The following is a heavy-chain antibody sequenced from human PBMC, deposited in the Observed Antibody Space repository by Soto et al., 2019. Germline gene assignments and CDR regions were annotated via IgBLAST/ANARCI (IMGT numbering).Heavy chain of an antibody. J-gene: IGHJ4*02. CDR2: IYPGDSDT. Sequence: GESLNISCKGSGYIFTRYWIGWLRQMPGKGLEWMGIIYPGDSDTYYNPSLKSRVTISVDTSKNQFSLSLTSVTAADTAVYYCARHKDTSSRYLLPDYWGQGNLVTVSS. CDR1: GYIFTRYW. CDR3: ARHKDTSSRYLLPDY. D-gene: IGHD2-2*01. V-gene: IGHV5-51*01.